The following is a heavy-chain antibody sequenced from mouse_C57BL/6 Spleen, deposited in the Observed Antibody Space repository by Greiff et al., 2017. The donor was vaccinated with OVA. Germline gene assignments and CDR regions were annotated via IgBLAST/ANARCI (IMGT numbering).Heavy chain of an antibody. CDR1: GYTFTSYW. V-gene: IGHV1-64*01. CDR2: IHPNSGST. J-gene: IGHJ2*01. Sequence: VQLQQPGAELVKPGASVKLSCKASGYTFTSYWMHWVKQRPGQGLEWIGMIHPNSGSTNYNEKFKSKATLTVDKSSSTAYMQLSSLTSEDSAVYYCAIGLYYGYDGYYFDYWGQGTTLTVSS. CDR3: AIGLYYGYDGYYFDY. D-gene: IGHD2-2*01.